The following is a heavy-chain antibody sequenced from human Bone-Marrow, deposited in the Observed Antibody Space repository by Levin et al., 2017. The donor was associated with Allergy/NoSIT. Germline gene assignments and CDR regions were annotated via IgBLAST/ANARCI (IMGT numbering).Heavy chain of an antibody. D-gene: IGHD3-22*01. CDR1: GFTFSSYP. CDR3: ARVGSDYYDTSGYPHAFDM. V-gene: IGHV3-30*04. Sequence: GGSLRLSCGASGFTFSSYPMHWVRQAPGKGLEWVAFISHDGTHKFNTDSVKGRFTISRDDSKNTLYLQMNSLRSEDTAVYYCARVGSDYYDTSGYPHAFDMWGQGTMVTVSS. CDR2: ISHDGTHK. J-gene: IGHJ3*02.